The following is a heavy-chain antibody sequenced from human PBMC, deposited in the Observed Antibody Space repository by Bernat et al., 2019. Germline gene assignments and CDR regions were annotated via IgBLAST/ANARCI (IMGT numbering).Heavy chain of an antibody. D-gene: IGHD6-13*01. CDR3: ARPGYSSSWVDAFDI. CDR1: GYSFTSYW. Sequence: EVQLVQSGAEVKKPGESLKISCKGSGYSFTSYWIGWVRQMPGKGLEWMGIIYPGDSDTRYSPSFQGQVTISADKSISTAYLQWSSLKASDTTMYYCARPGYSSSWVDAFDIWGQGKMVTVSS. CDR2: IYPGDSDT. J-gene: IGHJ3*02. V-gene: IGHV5-51*01.